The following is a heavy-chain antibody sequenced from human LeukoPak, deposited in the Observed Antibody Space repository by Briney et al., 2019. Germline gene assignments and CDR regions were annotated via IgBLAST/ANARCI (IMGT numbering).Heavy chain of an antibody. J-gene: IGHJ4*02. Sequence: SETLSLTCTVSGYSISSGYYWGWIRQPPVKGLEWIGSIYHSGSTYYNPSLKSRVTISVDTSKNQFSLKLSSVTAADTAVYYCARIRLLAAYWGQGTLVTVSS. V-gene: IGHV4-38-2*02. CDR2: IYHSGST. D-gene: IGHD2-15*01. CDR3: ARIRLLAAY. CDR1: GYSISSGYY.